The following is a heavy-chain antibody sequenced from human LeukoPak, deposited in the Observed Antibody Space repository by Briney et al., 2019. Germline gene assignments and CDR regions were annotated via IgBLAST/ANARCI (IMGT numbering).Heavy chain of an antibody. V-gene: IGHV3-11*04. CDR3: ARVHGMTHNPWVDP. CDR1: GFTFSDYY. Sequence: GGSLRLSCAASGFTFSDYYMSWIRQAPGKGLEWVSYISSSGSTIYYADSVKGRFTISRDNAKNSLYLQMNSLRAEDTAVYYCARVHGMTHNPWVDPWGQGTLVTVSS. D-gene: IGHD5-24*01. J-gene: IGHJ5*02. CDR2: ISSSGSTI.